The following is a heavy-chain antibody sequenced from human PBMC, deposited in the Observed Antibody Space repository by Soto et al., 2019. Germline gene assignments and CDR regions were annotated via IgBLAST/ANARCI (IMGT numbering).Heavy chain of an antibody. J-gene: IGHJ4*02. CDR3: ARESEAAMASAFDY. D-gene: IGHD5-18*01. CDR2: INAGSGNT. Sequence: GASVKVSCKASGYTFTSYTLHWVRQAPGQRLEWMGLINAGSGNTKYSQKFQGRVTITRDTSASTAYMDLSSLRSEDTAVYYCARESEAAMASAFDYWGLGTLVTVSS. V-gene: IGHV1-3*01. CDR1: GYTFTSYT.